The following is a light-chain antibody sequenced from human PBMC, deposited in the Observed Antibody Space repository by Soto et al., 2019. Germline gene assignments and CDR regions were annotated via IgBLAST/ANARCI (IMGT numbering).Light chain of an antibody. CDR1: QNVRSDY. Sequence: ELVLTQSPATLSLSPGDRATLPWQGSQNVRSDYFAWYQQTPGQAPRVSILGVSTRDSATPDRVRGSGSWTYVTLTISRLETDEFALYYCQQYGNSPLTFGGGTKVDIK. CDR2: GVS. V-gene: IGKV3-20*01. CDR3: QQYGNSPLT. J-gene: IGKJ4*01.